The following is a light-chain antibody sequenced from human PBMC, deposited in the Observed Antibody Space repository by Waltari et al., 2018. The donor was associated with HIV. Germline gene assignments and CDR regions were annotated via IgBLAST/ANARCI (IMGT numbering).Light chain of an antibody. CDR3: SAWDDTLNGLI. CDR1: NSNIGRNT. CDR2: SNS. Sequence: QSVLTQTASASGIPGQRVTISCSGSNSNIGRNTVNWYQRLPGTAPKLLIYSNSLRPSGVPDRFSASKAGTAASLAISGLQSEDDAEYFCSAWDDTLNGLIFGGGTKLTVL. J-gene: IGLJ2*01. V-gene: IGLV1-44*01.